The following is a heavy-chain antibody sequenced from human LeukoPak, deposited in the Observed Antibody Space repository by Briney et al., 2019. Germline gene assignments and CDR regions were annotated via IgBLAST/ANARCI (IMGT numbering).Heavy chain of an antibody. D-gene: IGHD3-10*01. J-gene: IGHJ4*02. CDR2: FDPEDGET. V-gene: IGHV1-24*01. Sequence: GASVKVSCKVSGYTFTELSMHWVRQAPGKGREWMGGFDPEDGETIYAQKFQGRVTMTEDTSTDTAYMELSSLRSEDTAVYYCATGSITLVRRVIRPFDYCGQGSLVTVSS. CDR3: ATGSITLVRRVIRPFDY. CDR1: GYTFTELS.